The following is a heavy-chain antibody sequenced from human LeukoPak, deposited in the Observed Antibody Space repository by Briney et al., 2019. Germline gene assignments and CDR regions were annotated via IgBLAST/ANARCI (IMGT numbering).Heavy chain of an antibody. CDR3: ARDRQWLENDY. Sequence: SQTLSLTCTVSGGSISSGDYYWSWVRQPPGKGLEWIGYIFYSGSTYYNPSLKSRVTISVDTSKNQFSLTLNSVTAADTAVYYCARDRQWLENDYWGQGTLVTVSS. CDR2: IFYSGST. J-gene: IGHJ4*02. V-gene: IGHV4-30-4*01. D-gene: IGHD6-19*01. CDR1: GGSISSGDYY.